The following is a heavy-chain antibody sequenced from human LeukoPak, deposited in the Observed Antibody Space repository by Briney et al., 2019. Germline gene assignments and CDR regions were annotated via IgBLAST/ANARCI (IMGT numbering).Heavy chain of an antibody. Sequence: PGGSLRLSCAASGFTFSSYAMSWVRQAPGKGLEWVSAISGSGGSTYYADSVKGRFTISRDNSKNTLYLQMNSLRAEDTAVYYCAKGFGVRGVIITTLYYMDVWGKGTTVTVSS. V-gene: IGHV3-23*01. CDR1: GFTFSSYA. CDR2: ISGSGGST. D-gene: IGHD3-10*01. J-gene: IGHJ6*03. CDR3: AKGFGVRGVIITTLYYMDV.